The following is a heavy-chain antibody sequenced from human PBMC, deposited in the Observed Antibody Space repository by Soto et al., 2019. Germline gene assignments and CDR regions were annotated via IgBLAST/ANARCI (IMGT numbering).Heavy chain of an antibody. Sequence: SETLSLTCTVSGSSITNFFWTWIRQATGKGLEWIKYIYYSRSTNYNPSLKSRDTMSVDTSKNQFSLQLSSVTAADTALYYFARVPYSTSSYYYYYAMDVWGQGTTVTVSS. D-gene: IGHD6-13*01. CDR3: ARVPYSTSSYYYYYAMDV. V-gene: IGHV4-59*01. CDR2: IYYSRST. CDR1: GSSITNFF. J-gene: IGHJ6*02.